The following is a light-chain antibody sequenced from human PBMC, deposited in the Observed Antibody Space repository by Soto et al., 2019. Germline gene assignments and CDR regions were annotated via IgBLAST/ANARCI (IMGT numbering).Light chain of an antibody. V-gene: IGKV3-20*01. Sequence: EIMLTQAPGTLSLSPGDRATLSCRASQSVSGSYLAWYQQKPGQAPRLLIYDASSRATGIPDRFSGSGSGTDFTLTISRLEPADFAVYFCHHYGTSPTFGQGTRLEIK. CDR1: QSVSGSY. CDR3: HHYGTSPT. J-gene: IGKJ5*01. CDR2: DAS.